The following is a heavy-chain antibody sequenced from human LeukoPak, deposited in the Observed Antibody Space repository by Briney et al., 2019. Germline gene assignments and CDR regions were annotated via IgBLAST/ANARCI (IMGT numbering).Heavy chain of an antibody. D-gene: IGHD6-13*01. Sequence: GGSLRLSCAASGFTFSSYSMNWVRQAPGKGLEWVSSISGGSTYIYYADSVKGRVTISRDNAENSLYLQMNSLRAEDMAVYYCARWSAAAGPYIDYWGQGTLVTVSS. V-gene: IGHV3-21*01. CDR2: ISGGSTYI. J-gene: IGHJ4*02. CDR1: GFTFSSYS. CDR3: ARWSAAAGPYIDY.